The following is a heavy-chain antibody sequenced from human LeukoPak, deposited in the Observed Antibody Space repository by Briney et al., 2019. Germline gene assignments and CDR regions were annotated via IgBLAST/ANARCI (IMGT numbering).Heavy chain of an antibody. CDR2: MNPNSGNT. Sequence: ASVKVSCKASGYTFTSYDINWVRQATGQGLEWMGWMNPNSGNTGYAQKFQGRVTMTRNTSISSAYMELSRLRSDDTAVYYCARAIRNRIMVGNWFDPWGQGTLVTVSS. J-gene: IGHJ5*02. CDR3: ARAIRNRIMVGNWFDP. CDR1: GYTFTSYD. D-gene: IGHD2-8*01. V-gene: IGHV1-8*01.